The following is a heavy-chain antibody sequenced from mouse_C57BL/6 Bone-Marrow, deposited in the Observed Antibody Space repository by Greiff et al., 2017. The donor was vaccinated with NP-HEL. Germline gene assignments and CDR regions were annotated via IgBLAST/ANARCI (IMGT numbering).Heavy chain of an antibody. Sequence: VHVKQSVAELVRPGASVKLSCTASGFNIKNTYMHWVKQRPEQGLEWIGRIDPANGNTKYAPKFQGKATITADTSSNTAYLQLSSLTSEDTAIYYCARSKHYGSSYVGYWGQGTTLTVSS. CDR3: ARSKHYGSSYVGY. V-gene: IGHV14-3*01. CDR1: GFNIKNTY. D-gene: IGHD1-1*01. CDR2: IDPANGNT. J-gene: IGHJ2*01.